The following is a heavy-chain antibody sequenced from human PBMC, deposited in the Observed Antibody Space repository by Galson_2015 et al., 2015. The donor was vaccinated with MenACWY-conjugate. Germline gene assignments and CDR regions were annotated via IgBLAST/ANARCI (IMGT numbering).Heavy chain of an antibody. Sequence: SLRLSCATSGFTFSTYGFHWVRQAPGKGLEWVSIISYDGSKKYYTDSVKGRFTISRDYSKNTLYLQMNSLRAEDTAVYYCARDLGRFGSAGSYFDYWGQGALVTVSS. D-gene: IGHD3-10*01. CDR1: GFTFSTYG. V-gene: IGHV3-33*01. CDR3: ARDLGRFGSAGSYFDY. CDR2: ISYDGSKK. J-gene: IGHJ4*02.